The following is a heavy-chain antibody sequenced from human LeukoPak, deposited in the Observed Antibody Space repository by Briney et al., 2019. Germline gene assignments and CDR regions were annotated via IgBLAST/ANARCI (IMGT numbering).Heavy chain of an antibody. Sequence: GGSLGLSCAASGFTFSSYAMSWVRQAPGKGLEWVSAISGSDSNTDYADSVEGRFTISRDNSKNTLYLQMNSLRAEDTAVYYCAKGPLIWFGEFDYWGQGTLVTVSS. D-gene: IGHD3-10*01. CDR1: GFTFSSYA. V-gene: IGHV3-23*01. J-gene: IGHJ4*02. CDR2: ISGSDSNT. CDR3: AKGPLIWFGEFDY.